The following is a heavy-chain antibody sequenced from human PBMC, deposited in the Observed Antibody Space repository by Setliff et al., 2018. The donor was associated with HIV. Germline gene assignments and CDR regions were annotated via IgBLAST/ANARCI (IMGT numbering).Heavy chain of an antibody. Sequence: GGSLRLSCAASGFTFSDYYMSWIRQAPGKGLEWVSYISSSSSYTNYADSVKGRFTISRDNSKNTLYLQMNSLRAEDTAVYYCVSDLAGKYGNWGPGTLVTVSS. J-gene: IGHJ1*01. V-gene: IGHV3-11*06. CDR3: VSDLAGKYGN. CDR1: GFTFSDYY. D-gene: IGHD3-10*01. CDR2: ISSSSSYT.